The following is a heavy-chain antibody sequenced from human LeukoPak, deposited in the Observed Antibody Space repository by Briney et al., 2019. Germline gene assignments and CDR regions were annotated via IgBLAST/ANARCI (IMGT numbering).Heavy chain of an antibody. J-gene: IGHJ4*02. CDR1: GGSISSSNW. D-gene: IGHD3-10*01. CDR2: IYHSGST. CDR3: ARTSLYGSGSYYSDY. V-gene: IGHV4-4*02. Sequence: SGTLSLTCAVSGGSISSSNWWSWVRQPPGKGLEWIGEIYHSGSTNYNPSLKGRVTISVDKSKNQFSLKLSSVTAADTAVYYCARTSLYGSGSYYSDYWGQGTLVTVSS.